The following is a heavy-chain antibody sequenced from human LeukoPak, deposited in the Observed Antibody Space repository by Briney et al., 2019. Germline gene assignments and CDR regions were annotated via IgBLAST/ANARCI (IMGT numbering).Heavy chain of an antibody. Sequence: GESLKISCKGSGYSFTSYWIGWVRQMPGKGLEWMGIIYLGDSDTRYSPSFQGQVTISADKSISTAYLQWSSLKASDTAMYYCARHDYCSSASCYYYYGMDVWGQETTVTVSS. D-gene: IGHD2-2*01. J-gene: IGHJ6*02. CDR2: IYLGDSDT. V-gene: IGHV5-51*01. CDR3: ARHDYCSSASCYYYYGMDV. CDR1: GYSFTSYW.